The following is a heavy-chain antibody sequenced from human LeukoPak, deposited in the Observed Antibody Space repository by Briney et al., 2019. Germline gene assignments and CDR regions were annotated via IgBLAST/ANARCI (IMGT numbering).Heavy chain of an antibody. J-gene: IGHJ4*02. D-gene: IGHD1-14*01. CDR1: GFTFDDYG. Sequence: PGGSLRLSCAASGFTFDDYGMHWVRQAPGKGLEWVAVIWYDGSNKYYADSVKGRFTISRDNSKNTLYLQMNSLRAEDTAVYYCAKVAARTYYFDYWGQGTLVTVSS. V-gene: IGHV3-33*06. CDR2: IWYDGSNK. CDR3: AKVAARTYYFDY.